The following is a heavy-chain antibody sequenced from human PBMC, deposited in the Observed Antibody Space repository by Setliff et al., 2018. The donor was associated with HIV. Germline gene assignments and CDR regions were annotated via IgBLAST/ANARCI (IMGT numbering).Heavy chain of an antibody. J-gene: IGHJ3*02. CDR2: IYYSGST. CDR1: GGSISTSNW. V-gene: IGHV4-28*01. D-gene: IGHD2-15*01. CDR3: ARFPLLHKNAFDI. Sequence: SETLSLTCTVSGGSISTSNWWGWIRQTPGKGLEWIGYIYYSGSTNYNPSLKSRVTISVDTSRNQFSLNLSSVTAADTAVYYCARFPLLHKNAFDIWGQGTMVTVSS.